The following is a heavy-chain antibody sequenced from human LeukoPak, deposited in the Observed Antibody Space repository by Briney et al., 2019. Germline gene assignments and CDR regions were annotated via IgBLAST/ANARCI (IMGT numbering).Heavy chain of an antibody. CDR2: INPSGGST. D-gene: IGHD5-24*01. Sequence: ASVKVSCKASGYTFTSYYMHWVRQAPGQGLEWMGIINPSGGSTSYAQKFQGRVTMTRDTSISTAYMELSRLRSDDTAVYYCARVSEMATISYYDYWGQGTLVTVSS. V-gene: IGHV1-46*01. J-gene: IGHJ4*02. CDR1: GYTFTSYY. CDR3: ARVSEMATISYYDY.